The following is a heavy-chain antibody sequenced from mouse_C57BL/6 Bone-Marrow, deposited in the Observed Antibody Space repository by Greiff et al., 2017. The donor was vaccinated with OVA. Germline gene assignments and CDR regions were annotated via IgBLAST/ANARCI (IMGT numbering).Heavy chain of an antibody. CDR3: VRSYLLNYWYFDV. CDR1: GFSFNTYA. Sequence: EVKLQESGGGLVQPKGSLKLSCAASGFSFNTYAMNWVRQAPGKGLEWVARIRSKSNNYATYYADSVKDRFTISRDDSESMLYLQMNNLKTEDTAMYYCVRSYLLNYWYFDVWGTGTTVTVSS. V-gene: IGHV10-1*01. J-gene: IGHJ1*03. D-gene: IGHD2-1*01. CDR2: IRSKSNNYAT.